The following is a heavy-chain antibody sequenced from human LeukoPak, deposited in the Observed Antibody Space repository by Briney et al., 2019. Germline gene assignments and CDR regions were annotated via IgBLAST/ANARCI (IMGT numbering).Heavy chain of an antibody. CDR2: ISAYNGNT. V-gene: IGHV1-18*04. CDR1: GYTFTGYY. CDR3: ARDTYYYDSSGYSDAFDI. J-gene: IGHJ3*02. Sequence: ASVKVSCKASGYTFTGYYMHWVRQAPGQGLEWMGWISAYNGNTNYAQKLQGRVTMTTDTSTSTAYMGLRSLRSDDTAVYYCARDTYYYDSSGYSDAFDIWGQGTMVTVSS. D-gene: IGHD3-22*01.